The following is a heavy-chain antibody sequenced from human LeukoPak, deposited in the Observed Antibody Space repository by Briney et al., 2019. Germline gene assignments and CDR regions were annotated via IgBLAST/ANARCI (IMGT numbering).Heavy chain of an antibody. CDR1: GGTFSSYA. Sequence: ASVKVSCKASGGTFSSYAISWVRQAPGQGLEWMGRIIPIFGIANHAQKFQGRVTITADKSTSTAYMELSSLRSEDTAVYYCARAHSSSSLDWFDPWGQGTLVTVSS. CDR3: ARAHSSSSLDWFDP. D-gene: IGHD6-6*01. V-gene: IGHV1-69*04. CDR2: IIPIFGIA. J-gene: IGHJ5*02.